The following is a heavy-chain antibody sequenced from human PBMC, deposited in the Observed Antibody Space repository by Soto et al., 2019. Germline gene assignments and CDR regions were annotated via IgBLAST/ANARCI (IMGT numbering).Heavy chain of an antibody. D-gene: IGHD3-10*01. V-gene: IGHV1-69*02. CDR1: GDTFSFYT. J-gene: IGHJ4*02. Sequence: QVQLVQSGTEVKKPGSSVKVSCKASGDTFSFYTINWVRQAPGLGLEWVGRINPIVSMSNYAQKFQGRVSMTADNSTSTAYMELRSLRSDETAMYFCAASYGSGYRAFDYWGQGALVIVSS. CDR2: INPIVSMS. CDR3: AASYGSGYRAFDY.